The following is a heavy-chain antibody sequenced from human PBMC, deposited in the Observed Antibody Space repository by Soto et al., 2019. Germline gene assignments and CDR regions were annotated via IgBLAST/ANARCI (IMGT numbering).Heavy chain of an antibody. CDR3: ARDLAMDV. CDR1: GYTFTSYA. V-gene: IGHV1-3*01. CDR2: INAGNGNR. Sequence: ASLKVSCKASGYTFTSYAMHWVRQAPGQRLEWMGWINAGNGNRKYSQKFQGRVTITRDTSASTAYMELSSLRSEDTAVYYCARDLAMDVWGQGTTVTAP. D-gene: IGHD3-16*01. J-gene: IGHJ6*02.